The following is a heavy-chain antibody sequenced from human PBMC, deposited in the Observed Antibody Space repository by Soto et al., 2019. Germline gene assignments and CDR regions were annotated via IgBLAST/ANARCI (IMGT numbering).Heavy chain of an antibody. D-gene: IGHD2-2*02. CDR3: ARLYCSSNSCYTPFDY. CDR2: IIPIFGTA. V-gene: IGHV1-69*06. Sequence: SVKVSCKASGGTFSSYAISWVRQAPGQGLEWMGGIIPIFGTANYAQKFQGRVTITADKSTSTAYMELSSLRSEDTAVYYCARLYCSSNSCYTPFDYWGQGTLVTVSS. CDR1: GGTFSSYA. J-gene: IGHJ4*02.